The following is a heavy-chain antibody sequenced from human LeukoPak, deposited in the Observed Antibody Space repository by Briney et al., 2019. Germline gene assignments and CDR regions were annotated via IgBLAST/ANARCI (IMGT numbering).Heavy chain of an antibody. CDR3: ARHGATVTTFGFDY. Sequence: PSETLSLTCTVSGGSISSYYWSWIRQPPGKGLEWIGYIYHSGSTNYNPSLKSRVTISADTSKNQFSLKLSSVTAADTAVYYCARHGATVTTFGFDYWGQGTLVTVSS. CDR2: IYHSGST. CDR1: GGSISSYY. J-gene: IGHJ4*02. D-gene: IGHD4-17*01. V-gene: IGHV4-59*01.